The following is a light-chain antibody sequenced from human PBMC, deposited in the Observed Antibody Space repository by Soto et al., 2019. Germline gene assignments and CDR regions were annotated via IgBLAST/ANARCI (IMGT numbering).Light chain of an antibody. V-gene: IGLV4-69*01. CDR3: QTWGTGFQV. Sequence: QAVVTQSPSASASLGASVKLTCTLSSGHSSYAIAWHQKQPGKGPRYLMDLNNDGSHTKGDGIPDRFSGSSSGAERYLIISSLQSEDEAEYYCQTWGTGFQVFGGGTQLTVL. J-gene: IGLJ2*01. CDR1: SGHSSYA. CDR2: LNNDGSH.